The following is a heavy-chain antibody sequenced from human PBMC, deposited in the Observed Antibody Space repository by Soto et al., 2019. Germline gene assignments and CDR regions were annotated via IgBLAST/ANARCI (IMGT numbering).Heavy chain of an antibody. J-gene: IGHJ5*02. CDR2: IYYSGST. CDR1: GGSISSGGYY. CDR3: ARDRDYGGNWFDP. V-gene: IGHV4-31*03. Sequence: SETLSLTCTVSGGSISSGGYYWSWIRHHPGKGLEWIGYIYYSGSTYYNPSLKSRVTISVDTSKNQFSLKLSSVTAADTAVYYCARDRDYGGNWFDPWGQGTLVTVSS. D-gene: IGHD4-17*01.